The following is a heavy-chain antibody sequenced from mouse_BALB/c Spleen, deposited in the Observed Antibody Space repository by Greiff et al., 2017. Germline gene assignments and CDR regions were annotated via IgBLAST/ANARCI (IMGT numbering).Heavy chain of an antibody. CDR2: INSNGGST. J-gene: IGHJ4*01. Sequence: EVKVVESGGGLVQPGGSLKLSCAASGFTFSSYGMSWVRQTPDKRLELVATINSNGGSTYYPDSVKGRFTISRDNAKNTLYLQMSSLKSEDTAMYYCARDGPMITTDYYAMDYWGQGTSVTVSS. V-gene: IGHV5-6-3*01. CDR1: GFTFSSYG. CDR3: ARDGPMITTDYYAMDY. D-gene: IGHD2-4*01.